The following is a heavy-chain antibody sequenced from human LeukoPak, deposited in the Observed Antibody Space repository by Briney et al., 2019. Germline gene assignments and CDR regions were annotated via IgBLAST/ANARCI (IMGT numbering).Heavy chain of an antibody. CDR2: ISGSGGST. CDR1: GGSISSSSYY. J-gene: IGHJ6*02. Sequence: PSETLSLTCTVSGGSISSSSYYWGWIRQPPGKGLEWVSAISGSGGSTYYADSVKGRFTISRDNSKNTLYLQMNSLRAEDTAVYYCAKDQHRYYYYYGMDVWGQGTTVTVSS. CDR3: AKDQHRYYYYYGMDV. V-gene: IGHV3-23*01.